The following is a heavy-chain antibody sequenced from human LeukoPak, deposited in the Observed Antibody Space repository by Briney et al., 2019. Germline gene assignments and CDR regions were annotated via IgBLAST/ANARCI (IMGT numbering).Heavy chain of an antibody. D-gene: IGHD2-21*02. Sequence: SETLSLTCTVSGGSISNDYWSWVRQPPGKGLEWIGFIYYSGSTKYNPSLESRVTISVDTSKNQFSLNLNSVTDADTAVYFCARHPRGMMTCFDYWGQGTLVTVSS. CDR2: IYYSGST. V-gene: IGHV4-59*08. J-gene: IGHJ4*02. CDR1: GGSISNDY. CDR3: ARHPRGMMTCFDY.